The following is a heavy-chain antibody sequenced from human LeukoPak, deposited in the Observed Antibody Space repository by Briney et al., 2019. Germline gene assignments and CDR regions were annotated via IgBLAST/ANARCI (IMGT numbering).Heavy chain of an antibody. Sequence: GGSLRLSCAASGFTVSSNYMSWVRQAPGKGLEWVSVIYSGGSTYYADSVKGRFTISRDNSKNTLYLQMGSLRAEDMAVYYCARDNYYDSKGFDIWGQGTMVTVSS. D-gene: IGHD3-22*01. J-gene: IGHJ3*02. CDR2: IYSGGST. CDR3: ARDNYYDSKGFDI. CDR1: GFTVSSNY. V-gene: IGHV3-66*01.